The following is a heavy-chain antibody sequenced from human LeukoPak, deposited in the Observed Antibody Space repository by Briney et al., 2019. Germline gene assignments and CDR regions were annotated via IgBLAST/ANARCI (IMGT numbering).Heavy chain of an antibody. CDR1: RGTFSSYA. CDR2: INPSGGST. V-gene: IGHV1-46*01. Sequence: ASVKVSCKASRGTFSSYAISWVRQAPGQGLEWMGIINPSGGSTSYAQKFQGRVTMTRDTSTSTVYMELSSLRSEDTAVYYCARDLVVVVPAAIDYYGMDVWGQGTTVTVSS. CDR3: ARDLVVVVPAAIDYYGMDV. D-gene: IGHD2-2*02. J-gene: IGHJ6*02.